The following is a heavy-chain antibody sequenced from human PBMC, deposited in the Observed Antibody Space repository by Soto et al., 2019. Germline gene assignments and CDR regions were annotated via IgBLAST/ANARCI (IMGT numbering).Heavy chain of an antibody. Sequence: PGDSLKISCKGYGYSFNSFLVAWVRQTPGKGLEWLGIIYPGDLDTRYTSSFQGHVIISADKSSSTVYLQWSSLKASDTAMYYCARSIAVTGTYFSGLDVWGQGTPVTVSS. CDR1: GYSFNSFL. CDR2: IYPGDLDT. D-gene: IGHD6-19*01. J-gene: IGHJ6*02. CDR3: ARSIAVTGTYFSGLDV. V-gene: IGHV5-51*01.